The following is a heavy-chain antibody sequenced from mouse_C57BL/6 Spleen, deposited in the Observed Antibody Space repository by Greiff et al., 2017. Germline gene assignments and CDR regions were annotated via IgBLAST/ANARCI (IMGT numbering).Heavy chain of an antibody. V-gene: IGHV14-1*01. CDR1: GFNIKDYY. CDR3: TTYHYGSSHYFDY. J-gene: IGHJ2*01. Sequence: VQLQQSGAELVRPGASVKLSCTASGFNIKDYYMHWVKQRPEQGLEWIGRIDPEDGDTEYAPKFQGKATMTADTSSNTAYLQLSSLTSEDTAVYYGTTYHYGSSHYFDYWGQGTTLTVSS. D-gene: IGHD1-1*01. CDR2: IDPEDGDT.